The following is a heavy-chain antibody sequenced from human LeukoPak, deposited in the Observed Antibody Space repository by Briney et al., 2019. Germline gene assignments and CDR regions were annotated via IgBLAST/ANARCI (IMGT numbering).Heavy chain of an antibody. CDR1: GGSISSYY. V-gene: IGHV4-59*08. CDR3: ARYAPHDIFWSA. J-gene: IGHJ5*02. D-gene: IGHD3-9*01. Sequence: DTLSLTCTLSGGSISSYYWRWIRQPPGRGREWIGYIYYSGSNNYNPSLKTRFTISVDTPKNQFSLKLSSVTAADTAVFYCARYAPHDIFWSAWGQGTLVSVSS. CDR2: IYYSGSN.